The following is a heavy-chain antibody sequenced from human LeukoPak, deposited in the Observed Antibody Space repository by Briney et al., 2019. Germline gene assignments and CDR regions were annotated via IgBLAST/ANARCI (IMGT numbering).Heavy chain of an antibody. CDR3: ASESRGSGSGSYRADY. D-gene: IGHD3-10*01. CDR2: INPNSGGT. V-gene: IGHV1-2*02. J-gene: IGHJ4*02. Sequence: GASVKVSCKASGYTFTGYYMHWVRQAPGQGLEWMGWINPNSGGTNDVQKFQGRVTMTRDTSISTAYMELSRLRSDDTAVYYCASESRGSGSGSYRADYWGQGTLVTVSS. CDR1: GYTFTGYY.